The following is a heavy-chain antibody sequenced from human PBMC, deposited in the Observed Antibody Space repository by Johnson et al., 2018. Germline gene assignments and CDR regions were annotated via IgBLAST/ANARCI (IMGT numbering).Heavy chain of an antibody. V-gene: IGHV3-7*01. J-gene: IGHJ3*01. CDR2: ITPDGSVR. D-gene: IGHD1-26*01. CDR3: AREVWDRAVEV. Sequence: VQLVESGGGVVQPGGSLRLSCVASGFTFSSYWMSWVRQAPGKGLEWVANITPDGSVRYFLDSVKGRFTITADNARNSLYLEMNSLRAGDTALYYCAREVWDRAVEVWGQGTTVTVSS. CDR1: GFTFSSYW.